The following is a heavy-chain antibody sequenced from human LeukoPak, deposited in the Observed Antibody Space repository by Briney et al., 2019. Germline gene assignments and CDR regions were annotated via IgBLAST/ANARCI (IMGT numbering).Heavy chain of an antibody. V-gene: IGHV4-34*01. CDR2: INHSGST. J-gene: IGHJ4*02. Sequence: SETLSLTCAVYGGSFSGYYWSWIRQPPGKGLEWIGEINHSGSTDYNPSLKSRVTISVDTSKNQFPLKLSSVTAADTAVYYCARVTTGRGSTDYWGQGTLVTVSS. CDR1: GGSFSGYY. CDR3: ARVTTGRGSTDY. D-gene: IGHD4-17*01.